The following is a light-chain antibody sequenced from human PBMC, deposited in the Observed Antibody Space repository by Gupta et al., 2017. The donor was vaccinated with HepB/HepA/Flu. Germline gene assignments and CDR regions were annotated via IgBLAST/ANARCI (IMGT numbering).Light chain of an antibody. CDR1: QSVSYD. Sequence: EIVMTQSPATLSVSPGERATLSCRASQSVSYDLAWYQQKPGQAPRLLIYGASTRATGVSARFSGSGSGTDFTLTISSLQSEDFAVYYCQQYNNWSPVTFGGGTKVAIK. CDR2: GAS. V-gene: IGKV3-15*01. J-gene: IGKJ4*01. CDR3: QQYNNWSPVT.